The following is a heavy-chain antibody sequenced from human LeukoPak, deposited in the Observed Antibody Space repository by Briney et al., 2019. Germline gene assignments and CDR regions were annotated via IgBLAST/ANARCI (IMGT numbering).Heavy chain of an antibody. CDR1: GFTFSSYG. D-gene: IGHD1-26*01. V-gene: IGHV3-33*01. J-gene: IGHJ6*03. Sequence: PGRSLRLSCAASGFTFSSYGMHWVRQAPGKGLEWVAVIWYDGSNKYYADSVKGRFTISRDNSKNTLCLQMNSLRAEDTAVYYCARKSGEHYYYYMDVWGKGTTVTVSS. CDR2: IWYDGSNK. CDR3: ARKSGEHYYYYMDV.